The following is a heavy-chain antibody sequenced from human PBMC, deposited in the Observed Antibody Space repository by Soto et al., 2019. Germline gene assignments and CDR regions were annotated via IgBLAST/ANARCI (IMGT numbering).Heavy chain of an antibody. CDR1: GYTFTSYG. CDR3: ASSLRYFDSSFDY. V-gene: IGHV1-8*02. CDR2: MNPNSGNT. Sequence: ASVKVSCKASGYTFTSYGINWVRQATGQGLEWMGWMNPNSGNTGYAQKFQGRVTMTRNTSISTAYMELSSLRSEDTAVYYCASSLRYFDSSFDYWGQGTLVTVSS. D-gene: IGHD3-9*01. J-gene: IGHJ4*02.